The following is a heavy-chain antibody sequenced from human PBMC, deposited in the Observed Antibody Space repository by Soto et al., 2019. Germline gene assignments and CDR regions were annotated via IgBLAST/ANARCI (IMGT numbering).Heavy chain of an antibody. D-gene: IGHD3-10*01. J-gene: IGHJ6*02. Sequence: GESLKISCKGSGYSFASYWVSWVRQMPGKGLEWMGRIDPSESYTNYSPSFQGHVTISADKSTSTAYLQWSSLKASDTAMYYCARLGVWYGMDVWGQGTTVTVSS. CDR1: GYSFASYW. V-gene: IGHV5-10-1*01. CDR2: IDPSESYT. CDR3: ARLGVWYGMDV.